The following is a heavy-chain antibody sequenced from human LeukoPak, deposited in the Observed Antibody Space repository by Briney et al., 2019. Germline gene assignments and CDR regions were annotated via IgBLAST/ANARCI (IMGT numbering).Heavy chain of an antibody. CDR3: AALWSGYSSPGDY. CDR2: ISAYNGNT. CDR1: GYTFTSYG. Sequence: ASVKVSCKASGYTFTSYGISWVRQAPGQGLEWMGWISAYNGNTNYAQKFQGRVTMTRDTSISTAYMELSRLRSDDTAVYYCAALWSGYSSPGDYWGQGTLVTVSS. J-gene: IGHJ4*02. V-gene: IGHV1-18*01. D-gene: IGHD3-3*01.